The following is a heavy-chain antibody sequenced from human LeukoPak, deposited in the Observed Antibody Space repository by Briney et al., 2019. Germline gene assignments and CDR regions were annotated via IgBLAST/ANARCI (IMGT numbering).Heavy chain of an antibody. CDR1: GFTFSMYW. J-gene: IGHJ5*02. Sequence: GGSLRLSCAASGFTFSMYWMHWVRQAPGKGLEWVAFIRYDGSNKYYADSVKGRFTISRDNSKNTLHLQMNSLRAEDTAVYYCAKDARGGSNWFDPWGQGTLVTVSS. CDR3: AKDARGGSNWFDP. V-gene: IGHV3-30*02. CDR2: IRYDGSNK. D-gene: IGHD2-15*01.